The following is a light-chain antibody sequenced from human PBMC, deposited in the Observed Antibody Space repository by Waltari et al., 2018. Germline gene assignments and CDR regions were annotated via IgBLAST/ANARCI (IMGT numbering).Light chain of an antibody. CDR2: WAS. V-gene: IGKV4-1*01. Sequence: IVMTQSPDSLAVSLGERATINCKASQSLFHHSNTKNFLTGYQQKPGQPPRLLIYWASTRGSGVPDRFSGSGSQTDFTLTINSLQAEDVAVYFCQQYYDTPYTFGQGTKLEIK. CDR3: QQYYDTPYT. CDR1: QSLFHHSNTKNF. J-gene: IGKJ2*01.